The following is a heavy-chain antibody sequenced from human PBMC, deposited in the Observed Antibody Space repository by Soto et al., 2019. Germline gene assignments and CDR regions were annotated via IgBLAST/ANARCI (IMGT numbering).Heavy chain of an antibody. J-gene: IGHJ6*02. CDR3: ARVGGYCSSTSCEYYYYYYGMDV. Sequence: SETLSLTCAVYGGSFSGYYWSWIRQPPGKGLEWIGEINHSGSTNYNPSLKSRVTISVDTSKNQFSLKLSSVTAADTAVYYCARVGGYCSSTSCEYYYYYYGMDVWGQGTTVTVSS. CDR2: INHSGST. CDR1: GGSFSGYY. V-gene: IGHV4-34*01. D-gene: IGHD2-2*01.